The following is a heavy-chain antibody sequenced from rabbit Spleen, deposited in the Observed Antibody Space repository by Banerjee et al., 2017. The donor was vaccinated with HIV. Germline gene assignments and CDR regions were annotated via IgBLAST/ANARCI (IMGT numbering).Heavy chain of an antibody. CDR3: ARDTVTSFSSYGMDL. CDR1: GFSFNSVFW. J-gene: IGHJ6*01. Sequence: QSLEESGGGLVKPGASLTLTCTASGFSFNSVFWMCWVRQAPGRGLEWIACVYAGDNGGTYYASWAKGRFTISKTSSTTVTLQMTSLTAADTATYFCARDTVTSFSSYGMDLWGAGSLVTVS. D-gene: IGHD7-1*01. V-gene: IGHV1S40*01. CDR2: VYAGDNGGT.